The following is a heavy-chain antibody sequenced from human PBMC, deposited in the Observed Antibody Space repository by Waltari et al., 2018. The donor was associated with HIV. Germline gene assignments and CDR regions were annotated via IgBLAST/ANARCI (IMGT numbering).Heavy chain of an antibody. V-gene: IGHV3-48*02. J-gene: IGHJ4*02. CDR2: ITSDSTTI. D-gene: IGHD2-15*01. Sequence: VQLVESGGGLVQPGGSLRLSCAASGFTFSRNTMHWVRQAPGKGLEWLSTITSDSTTIHYADSVKGRFTISRDNAKNSVFLQMSSLRDEDTAVYYCASARVGTAYFDYWGQGTLVTVSS. CDR3: ASARVGTAYFDY. CDR1: GFTFSRNT.